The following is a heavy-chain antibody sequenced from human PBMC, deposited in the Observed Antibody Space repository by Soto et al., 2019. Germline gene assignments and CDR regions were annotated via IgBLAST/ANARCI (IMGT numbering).Heavy chain of an antibody. Sequence: AGGSLRLSCAASGFTFSSYAMSWVRQAPGKGLEWVSAISGSGGSTYYADSVKGRFTISRDNSKNTLYLQMNSLRAEDTAVYYCAEDRYPRIAVYYYYGMDVWGQGTTVTVSS. CDR3: AEDRYPRIAVYYYYGMDV. J-gene: IGHJ6*02. V-gene: IGHV3-23*01. D-gene: IGHD6-19*01. CDR1: GFTFSSYA. CDR2: ISGSGGST.